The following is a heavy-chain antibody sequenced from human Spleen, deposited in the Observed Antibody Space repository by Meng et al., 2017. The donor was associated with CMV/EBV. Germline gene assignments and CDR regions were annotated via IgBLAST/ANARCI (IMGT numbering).Heavy chain of an antibody. CDR3: ARARSYGSGSYYNY. Sequence: VQLQESGPGLVKPSEPLSLTCTVSGGSISSYYWSWIRQPAGKGLEWIGRIYTSGSTNYNPSLKSRVTISVDTSKNQFSLKLSSVTAADTAVYYCARARSYGSGSYYNYWGQGTLVTVSS. CDR1: GGSISSYY. D-gene: IGHD3-10*01. CDR2: IYTSGST. J-gene: IGHJ4*02. V-gene: IGHV4-4*07.